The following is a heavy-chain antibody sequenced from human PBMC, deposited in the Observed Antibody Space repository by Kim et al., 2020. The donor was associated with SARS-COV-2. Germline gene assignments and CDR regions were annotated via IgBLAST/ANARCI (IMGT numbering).Heavy chain of an antibody. V-gene: IGHV3-30*04. CDR3: ARDGGWYLGFDY. Sequence: GGSLRLSCAASGFTFSSYAMHWVRQAPGKGLEWVAVISYDGSNKYYADSVKGRFTISRDNSKNTLYLQMNSLRAEDTAVYYCARDGGWYLGFDYWGQGTL. D-gene: IGHD6-19*01. CDR1: GFTFSSYA. J-gene: IGHJ4*02. CDR2: ISYDGSNK.